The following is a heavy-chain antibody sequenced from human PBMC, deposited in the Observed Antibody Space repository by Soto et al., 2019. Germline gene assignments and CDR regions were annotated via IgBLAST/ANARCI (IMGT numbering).Heavy chain of an antibody. CDR3: ARESEDLTSNFDY. CDR1: GFTSTRYS. V-gene: IGHV3-21*01. Sequence: GSLRLSCAASGFTSTRYSMNWVRQAPGKGLEWVSSISSTTNYIYYADSMKGRFTVSRDNAKNSVYLEMNSLSAEDTALYYCARESEDLTSNFDYWGQGTLVTVSS. J-gene: IGHJ4*02. CDR2: ISSTTNYI.